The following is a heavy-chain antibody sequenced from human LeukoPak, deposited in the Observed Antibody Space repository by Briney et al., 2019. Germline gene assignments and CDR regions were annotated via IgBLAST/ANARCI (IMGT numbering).Heavy chain of an antibody. CDR3: ARDLLWFGELSYGMDV. CDR2: ISSSGSTI. Sequence: GGSLRLSCAASGFTFSTFWMSWVRQAPGKGLEWVSYISSSGSTIYYADSVKGRFTISRDNAKNSLYLQMNSLRAEDTAVYYCARDLLWFGELSYGMDVWGQGTTVTVSS. V-gene: IGHV3-11*01. J-gene: IGHJ6*02. CDR1: GFTFSTFW. D-gene: IGHD3-10*01.